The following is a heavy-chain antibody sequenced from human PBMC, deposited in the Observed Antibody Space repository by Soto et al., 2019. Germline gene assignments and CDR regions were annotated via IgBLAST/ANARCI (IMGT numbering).Heavy chain of an antibody. CDR3: AKGSGSYSNWFDP. D-gene: IGHD1-26*01. J-gene: IGHJ5*02. V-gene: IGHV4-39*07. Sequence: PSETLSLTCTVSGGSISSSSYYWGWIHQPPGKGLEWIGSIYYSGSTYYNPSLKSRVTISVDTSKNQFSLKLNSVTAADTAVYYCAKGSGSYSNWFDPWGQGTLVTVSS. CDR2: IYYSGST. CDR1: GGSISSSSYY.